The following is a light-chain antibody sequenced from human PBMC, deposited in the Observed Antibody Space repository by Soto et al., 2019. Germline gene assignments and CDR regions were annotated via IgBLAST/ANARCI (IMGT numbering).Light chain of an antibody. CDR2: AAS. V-gene: IGKV1-9*01. J-gene: IGKJ5*01. CDR1: QGISSY. CDR3: QQLNSYPIT. Sequence: DIQLTQSPSFLSASVGDRVTITFRASQGISSYLAWYQQKPGKAPKLLIYAASTLQSGVPSRFSGSGSGTEFTLTISRLQPEDFATYYCQQLNSYPITFGQGTRLAIK.